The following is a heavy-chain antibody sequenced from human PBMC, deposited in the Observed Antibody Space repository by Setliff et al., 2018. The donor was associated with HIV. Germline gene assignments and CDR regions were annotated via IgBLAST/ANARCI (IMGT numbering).Heavy chain of an antibody. D-gene: IGHD3-16*01. CDR2: VNTIGLTI. CDR3: AKGVKWLDP. CDR1: GFSFSNYE. J-gene: IGHJ5*02. Sequence: PGGSLRLSCTASGFSFSNYEMNWVRQAPGQGLEWVSYVNTIGLTIKYANSVKARFTISRDNTENSLFLQMNRLRPEDTAVYYCAKGVKWLDPWGQGIQVTVSS. V-gene: IGHV3-48*03.